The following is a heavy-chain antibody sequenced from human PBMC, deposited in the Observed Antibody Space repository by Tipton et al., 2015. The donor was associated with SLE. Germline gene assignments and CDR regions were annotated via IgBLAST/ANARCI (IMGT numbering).Heavy chain of an antibody. D-gene: IGHD6-19*01. CDR1: GLSFSSYA. CDR2: IYSGGSA. Sequence: GSLRLSCVTSGLSFSSYAMAWVRQAPGKGLEWVSVIYSGGSAYYADSVKGRFTISRDNSKNTVYLQMNSLRAEDTAVYFCARVWQWLEFRDWGQGTLVTVSS. V-gene: IGHV3-66*02. CDR3: ARVWQWLEFRD. J-gene: IGHJ1*01.